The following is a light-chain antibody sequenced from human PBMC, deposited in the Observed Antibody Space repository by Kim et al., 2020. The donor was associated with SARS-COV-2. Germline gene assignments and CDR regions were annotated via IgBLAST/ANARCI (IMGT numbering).Light chain of an antibody. CDR2: EDN. Sequence: GKRATTPCPRRSGSIASNNVQWYQQRTGSAPTTVIYEDNQRPSGVPARFSGSIDSSSNSASLTISGLKTEDEADYYCQSYDSSNVVFGGGTQLTVL. CDR1: SGSIASNN. CDR3: QSYDSSNVV. V-gene: IGLV6-57*03. J-gene: IGLJ2*01.